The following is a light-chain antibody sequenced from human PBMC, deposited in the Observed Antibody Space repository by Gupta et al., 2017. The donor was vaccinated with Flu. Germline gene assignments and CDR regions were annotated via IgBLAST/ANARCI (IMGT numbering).Light chain of an antibody. CDR1: DSNIGGNY. J-gene: IGLJ3*02. CDR2: MNN. Sequence: QSVLPQPPSASVTPGQRVTISCSGSDSNIGGNYVYWYQQLPGTAPKLLIYMNNQRPSGVPDRFSGSKSGTSASLAISGLRSEDEADYYCAAWDDSLSGWVFGGGTKMTV. V-gene: IGLV1-47*01. CDR3: AAWDDSLSGWV.